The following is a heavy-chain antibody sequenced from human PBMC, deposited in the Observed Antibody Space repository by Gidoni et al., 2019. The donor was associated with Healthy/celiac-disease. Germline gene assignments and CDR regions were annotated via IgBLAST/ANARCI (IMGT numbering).Heavy chain of an antibody. Sequence: GFTFSSYGMHWVRQAPGKGLEWVAVISYDGSNKYYADSVKGRFTISRDNSKNTLYLQMNSLRAEDTAVYYCATTTPTDNWGQGTLVTVSS. CDR1: GFTFSSYG. D-gene: IGHD1-1*01. CDR3: ATTTPTDN. V-gene: IGHV3-30*03. CDR2: ISYDGSNK. J-gene: IGHJ4*02.